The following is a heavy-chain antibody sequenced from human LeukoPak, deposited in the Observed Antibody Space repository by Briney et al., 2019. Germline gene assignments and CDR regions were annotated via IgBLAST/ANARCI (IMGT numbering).Heavy chain of an antibody. CDR3: ARDEGYGSEPNWFDP. Sequence: GGSLRLSCAVSGFIVSSTYMNWVRQAPGKGLEWVSSISSSSSYIYYADSVKGRFTISRDNAKNSLYLQMNSLRAEDTAVYYCARDEGYGSEPNWFDPWGQGTLVTVSS. J-gene: IGHJ5*02. CDR1: GFIVSSTY. CDR2: ISSSSSYI. V-gene: IGHV3-21*01. D-gene: IGHD3-10*01.